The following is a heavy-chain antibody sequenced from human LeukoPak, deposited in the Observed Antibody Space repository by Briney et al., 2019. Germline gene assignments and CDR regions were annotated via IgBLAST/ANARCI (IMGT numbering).Heavy chain of an antibody. CDR2: ISSSSSTI. CDR1: GFTFSSYR. Sequence: GGSLRLSCSASGFTFSSYRMNWVRQAPGKGLEWVSYISSSSSTIYYADSVKGRFTISRDNAKNSLYLQMNSLRAEDTAVYYCARDSCSSTSCYSQYYYYGMDVWGQGTTVTVSS. V-gene: IGHV3-48*01. CDR3: ARDSCSSTSCYSQYYYYGMDV. D-gene: IGHD2-2*01. J-gene: IGHJ6*02.